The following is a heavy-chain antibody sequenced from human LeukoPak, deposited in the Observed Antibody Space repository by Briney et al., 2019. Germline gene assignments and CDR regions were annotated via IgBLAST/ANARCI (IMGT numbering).Heavy chain of an antibody. CDR1: GGSISSGSYY. CDR2: IYTSGST. J-gene: IGHJ6*03. Sequence: SQTLSLTCTVSGGSISSGSYYWSWIRQPAGKGLEWIGRIYTSGSTNYNPSLKSRVTISVDTSKNQFSLKLSSVTAADTAVYYCARAENRAAYYYYYYMDVWGKGTTVTVSS. V-gene: IGHV4-61*02. D-gene: IGHD1-14*01. CDR3: ARAENRAAYYYYYYMDV.